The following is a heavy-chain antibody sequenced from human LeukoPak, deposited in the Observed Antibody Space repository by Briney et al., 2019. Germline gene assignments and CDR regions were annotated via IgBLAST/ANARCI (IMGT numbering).Heavy chain of an antibody. CDR2: TSGSGIST. Sequence: SGGSLRLSCAASGFTFSSYAMSWVRQAPGKGLEWVSSTSGSGISTYYANSVKGRFSISRDNSKNTLDLQMNSLGAEDTAVYFCAKDYIGYDQDFDYWGQGTLVTVSS. D-gene: IGHD2-2*01. J-gene: IGHJ4*02. CDR1: GFTFSSYA. CDR3: AKDYIGYDQDFDY. V-gene: IGHV3-23*01.